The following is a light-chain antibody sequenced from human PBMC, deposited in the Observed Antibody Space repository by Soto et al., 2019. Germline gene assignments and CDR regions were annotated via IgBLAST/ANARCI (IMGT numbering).Light chain of an antibody. Sequence: EIVMTQSPATLSVSPGERATLSCRASQSVSSQLAWYQQKPGQAPRVLIYGASTSATGIPARFSGSGSGTAVTLTISSLTSEIFAVYSCQHYNDWRPTWTFGQGTRVEI. CDR1: QSVSSQ. CDR3: QHYNDWRPTWT. CDR2: GAS. V-gene: IGKV3-15*01. J-gene: IGKJ1*01.